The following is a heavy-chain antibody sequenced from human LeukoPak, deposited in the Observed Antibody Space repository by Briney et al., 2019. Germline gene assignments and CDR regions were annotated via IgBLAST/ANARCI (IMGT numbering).Heavy chain of an antibody. J-gene: IGHJ5*02. V-gene: IGHV2-5*02. D-gene: IGHD3-10*01. CDR3: AHGSLWFRDNWFDP. Sequence: SGPTLVKPTQTLTLTCTFSGFSLSTSGVGVGWIRQPPGKALEWLALLYWDDDKRYSPSLKSRLTITKDTSKTQVVLTMTNRDPVDTATYYCAHGSLWFRDNWFDPWGQGTLVTVSS. CDR2: LYWDDDK. CDR1: GFSLSTSGVG.